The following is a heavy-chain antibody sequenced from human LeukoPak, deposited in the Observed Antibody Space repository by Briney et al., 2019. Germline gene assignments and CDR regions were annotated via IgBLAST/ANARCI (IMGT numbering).Heavy chain of an antibody. Sequence: KPSETLSLTWTVSGYSISSGYYWGWIRQPPGKGLEWIGSIYHSGSTYYNPSLKSRVTISVDTSKNQFSLKLSSVTAADTAVHYCAREISGSADYWGQGTLVTVSS. CDR2: IYHSGST. CDR3: AREISGSADY. CDR1: GYSISSGYY. V-gene: IGHV4-38-2*02. J-gene: IGHJ4*02. D-gene: IGHD1-26*01.